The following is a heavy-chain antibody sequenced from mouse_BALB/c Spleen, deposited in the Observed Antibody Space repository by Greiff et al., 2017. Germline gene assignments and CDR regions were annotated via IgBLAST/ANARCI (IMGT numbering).Heavy chain of an antibody. CDR2: IWSGGST. J-gene: IGHJ4*01. D-gene: IGHD2-4*01. V-gene: IGHV2-4-1*01. CDR3: ARKGRSTMITTDYAMDY. Sequence: QVQLKESGPGLVQPSQSLSITCTVSGFSLTSYGVHWVRQSPGKGLEWLGVIWSGGSTDYNAAFISRLSISKDNSKSQVFFKMNSLQADDTAIYYCARKGRSTMITTDYAMDYGGQGTSVTVSS. CDR1: GFSLTSYG.